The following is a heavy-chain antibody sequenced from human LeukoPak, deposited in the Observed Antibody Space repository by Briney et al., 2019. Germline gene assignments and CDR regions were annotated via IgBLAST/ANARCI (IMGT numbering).Heavy chain of an antibody. V-gene: IGHV3-21*01. J-gene: IGHJ5*02. Sequence: PGGSLRLSCAASGFTFSSYSMNWVRQAPGKGLEWVSSISSSSSYIYYADSVKGRFTISRDNAKNSLYLQVNSLRAEDTAVYYCARDGGGTGETWGQGTLVTVSS. CDR3: ARDGGGTGET. D-gene: IGHD2-15*01. CDR2: ISSSSSYI. CDR1: GFTFSSYS.